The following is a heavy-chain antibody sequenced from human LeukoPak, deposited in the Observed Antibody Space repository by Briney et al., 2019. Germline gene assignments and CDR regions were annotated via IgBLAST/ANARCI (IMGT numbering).Heavy chain of an antibody. CDR2: IYYSGST. D-gene: IGHD6-6*01. J-gene: IGHJ4*02. CDR1: GGSISSGGYS. V-gene: IGHV4-31*03. Sequence: SETLSLTCTVSGGSISSGGYSWSWIRQHPGKGLEWIGYIYYSGSTYYNPSLKSRVTISVDTSKNQFSLKLSSVTAADAAVYYCARGPSFGSSPELDYWGQGTLVTVSS. CDR3: ARGPSFGSSPELDY.